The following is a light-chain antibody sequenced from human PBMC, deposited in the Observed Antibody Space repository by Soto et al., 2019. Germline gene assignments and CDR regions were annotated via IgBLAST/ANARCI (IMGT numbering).Light chain of an antibody. CDR1: QRVSSIY. Sequence: EIVLTQSPGTLSLSPGERATLSCRASQRVSSIYSAWYQQKPGQAPRVIIYSTSTRATGIPDRFSGSGSGTDFTLTISRLEPEDFAVYYCQQYGGAWTFGQGTKVEIK. CDR3: QQYGGAWT. V-gene: IGKV3-20*01. J-gene: IGKJ1*01. CDR2: STS.